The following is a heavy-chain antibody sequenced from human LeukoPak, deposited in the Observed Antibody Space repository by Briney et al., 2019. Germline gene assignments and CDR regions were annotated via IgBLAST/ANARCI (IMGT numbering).Heavy chain of an antibody. D-gene: IGHD5-12*01. CDR3: AKGSGYEAQYYYYYMDV. V-gene: IGHV6-1*01. Sequence: SQTLSLTCAISGDSVSSNSAAWNWIRQSPSRGLEWLGRTYYRSKWYNDYAVSVKSRISINPDTSKNQFSLQLNSVTTEDTAVYYCAKGSGYEAQYYYYYMDVWGKGTTVTISS. J-gene: IGHJ6*03. CDR2: TYYRSKWYN. CDR1: GDSVSSNSAA.